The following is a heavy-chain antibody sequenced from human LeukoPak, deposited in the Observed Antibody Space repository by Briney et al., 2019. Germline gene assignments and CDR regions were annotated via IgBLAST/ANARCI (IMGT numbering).Heavy chain of an antibody. CDR3: ARDGDGSGSWGGFDY. CDR2: IYYSGST. Sequence: SETLSLTCTVSGGSISSYYWSWIRQPPGKGLEWIGYIYYSGSTNYNPSLKSRVTISVDTSKNQFSLKLGSVTAADTAVYYCARDGDGSGSWGGFDYWGQGTLVTVSS. J-gene: IGHJ4*02. D-gene: IGHD3-10*01. V-gene: IGHV4-59*01. CDR1: GGSISSYY.